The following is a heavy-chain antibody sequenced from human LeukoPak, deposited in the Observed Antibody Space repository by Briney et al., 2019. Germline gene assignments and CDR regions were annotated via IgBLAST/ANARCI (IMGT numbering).Heavy chain of an antibody. D-gene: IGHD2-2*01. CDR1: GLTFSSYT. V-gene: IGHV3-21*01. J-gene: IGHJ3*01. Sequence: GGSLRLSCAVSGLTFSSYTMTWVRQSPGKGLEWVSSITGSSSFIYYADSVKGRFTISRDNAKDSLFLQMDSLRVEDTAVYYCACRNPFELWGQGTMVTVSS. CDR2: ITGSSSFI. CDR3: ACRNPFEL.